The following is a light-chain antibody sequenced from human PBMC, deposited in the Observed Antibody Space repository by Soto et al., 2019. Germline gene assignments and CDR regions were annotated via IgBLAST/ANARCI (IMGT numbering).Light chain of an antibody. V-gene: IGKV3-20*01. CDR3: QQYGSSGIT. CDR1: QSVSSSY. J-gene: IGKJ5*01. Sequence: EILLTQSPGTLSLSPGEISTLSWRSSQSVSSSYLAWYQQKPGQAPRLLIYGASSRATGIPDRFSGSGSGTDFTLTISRLEPEDFAVYYCQQYGSSGITFGQGTRLEIK. CDR2: GAS.